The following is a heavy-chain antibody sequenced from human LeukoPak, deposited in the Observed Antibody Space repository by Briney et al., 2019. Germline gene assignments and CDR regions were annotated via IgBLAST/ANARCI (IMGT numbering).Heavy chain of an antibody. Sequence: SETLSLTCTVPGGSISSYYWSWIRQPPGKGLEWIGYIYYSGSTNYNPSLKSRVTISVDTSKNQFSLKLSSVTAADTAVYYCARNYYGSGSYFGYWGQGDLVTVSS. V-gene: IGHV4-59*01. J-gene: IGHJ4*02. CDR3: ARNYYGSGSYFGY. CDR1: GGSISSYY. D-gene: IGHD3-10*01. CDR2: IYYSGST.